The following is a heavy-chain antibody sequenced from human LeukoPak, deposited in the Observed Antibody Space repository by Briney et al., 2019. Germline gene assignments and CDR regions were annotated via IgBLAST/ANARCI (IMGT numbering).Heavy chain of an antibody. Sequence: GGSLRLSCAASGFTFSSYGIHWVRQAPGKGLEWVAVISYDGSNKYYADSVKGRFTISRDNSKNTLYLQMNSLRAEDTAVYYCARVQLERLFDPWGQGTLVTVSS. J-gene: IGHJ5*02. CDR2: ISYDGSNK. CDR3: ARVQLERLFDP. V-gene: IGHV3-30*03. D-gene: IGHD1-1*01. CDR1: GFTFSSYG.